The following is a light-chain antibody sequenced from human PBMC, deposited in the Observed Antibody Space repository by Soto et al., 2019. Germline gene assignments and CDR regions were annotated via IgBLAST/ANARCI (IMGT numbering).Light chain of an antibody. Sequence: EIVLTQSPGTLSLSPGEGATLSCRASRGVSANYLAWYQQKPGQAPRLLIYDASNRATGVPARFSGSGSGTDFTLTISSLEPEDFAVYYCQQRSNWPPTFGQGTKVDIK. V-gene: IGKV3-11*01. J-gene: IGKJ1*01. CDR2: DAS. CDR1: RGVSANY. CDR3: QQRSNWPPT.